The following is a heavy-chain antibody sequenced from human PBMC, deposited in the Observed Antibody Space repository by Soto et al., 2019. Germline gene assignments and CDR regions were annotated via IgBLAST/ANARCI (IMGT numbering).Heavy chain of an antibody. CDR3: AKDRSNYDFWSMDMDV. V-gene: IGHV3-23*01. Sequence: EVQLLESGGGLVQPGGSLRLSCAVSGFTFSSYAMSWVRQAPGKGLEWVSAISGSGGSTYYADSVKGRFTISRDNSKNTLYLQMNSLSAEDTAVYYCAKDRSNYDFWSMDMDVWGKGTTVTVSS. J-gene: IGHJ6*03. D-gene: IGHD3-3*01. CDR2: ISGSGGST. CDR1: GFTFSSYA.